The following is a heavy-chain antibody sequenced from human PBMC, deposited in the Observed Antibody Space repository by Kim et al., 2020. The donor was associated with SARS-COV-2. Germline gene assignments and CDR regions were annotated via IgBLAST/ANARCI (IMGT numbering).Heavy chain of an antibody. V-gene: IGHV4-34*01. CDR3: ARYSIDDYYDSSGYVDAFDI. Sequence: SETLSLTCAVYGGSFSGYYWSWIRQPPGKGLEWIGEINHSGSTNYNPSLKSRVTISVDTSKNQFSLKLSSVTAADTAVYYCARYSIDDYYDSSGYVDAFDIWGQGTMVTVSS. D-gene: IGHD3-22*01. CDR1: GGSFSGYY. J-gene: IGHJ3*02. CDR2: INHSGST.